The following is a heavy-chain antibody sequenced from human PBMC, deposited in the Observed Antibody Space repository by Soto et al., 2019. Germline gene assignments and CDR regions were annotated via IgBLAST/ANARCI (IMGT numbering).Heavy chain of an antibody. J-gene: IGHJ4*02. Sequence: QVQLVESGGGVVQPGRSLRLSCAASGFTFSSYGMHWVRQAPGKGLERVAVIWYDGSNKYYADSVKGRFTISRDNSKNTVYLQMNSLRAEDTAVYYCARDYDSSGYPRYYFDYCGQGTLVTVSS. CDR2: IWYDGSNK. V-gene: IGHV3-33*01. CDR1: GFTFSSYG. CDR3: ARDYDSSGYPRYYFDY. D-gene: IGHD3-22*01.